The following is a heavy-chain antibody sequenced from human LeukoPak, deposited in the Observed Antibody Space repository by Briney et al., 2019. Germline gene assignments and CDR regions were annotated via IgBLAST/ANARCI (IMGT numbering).Heavy chain of an antibody. Sequence: PGGSLRLSCAASGFTFSSYSMNWVRQAPGKGLEWVSSISSSSSYIYYADSVKGRFTISRDNAKNSPYLQMNSLRAEDTAVYYCARVPYDSSGYLGYWGQGTLVTVSS. D-gene: IGHD3-22*01. CDR2: ISSSSSYI. CDR1: GFTFSSYS. J-gene: IGHJ4*02. CDR3: ARVPYDSSGYLGY. V-gene: IGHV3-21*01.